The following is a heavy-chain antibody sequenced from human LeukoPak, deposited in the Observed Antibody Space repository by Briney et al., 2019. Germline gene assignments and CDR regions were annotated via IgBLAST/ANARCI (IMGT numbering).Heavy chain of an antibody. CDR3: ARQISSSSDY. J-gene: IGHJ4*02. D-gene: IGHD6-6*01. Sequence: GESLKISCKGSGYNFASYWIGWVRQRPEKGLEWMGIIYPGDSDTRYSPSFQGQVTISADKSISTAYLQWSSLKASDTAMYYCARQISSSSDYWGQGTLVTVSS. CDR2: IYPGDSDT. V-gene: IGHV5-51*01. CDR1: GYNFASYW.